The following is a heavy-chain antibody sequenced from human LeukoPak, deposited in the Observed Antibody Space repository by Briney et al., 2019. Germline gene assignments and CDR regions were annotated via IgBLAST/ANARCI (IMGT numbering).Heavy chain of an antibody. V-gene: IGHV3-30*02. Sequence: GGSLRLSCAASGFTFSSYGMHWVRRAPGKGLEWVAYIRYDGSNKYYADSVKGRFTISRDNSKNTLYLQMNSLRAEDTAVYYCANTKYSSGWYFEYWGQGTLVTVSS. J-gene: IGHJ4*02. CDR1: GFTFSSYG. CDR3: ANTKYSSGWYFEY. CDR2: IRYDGSNK. D-gene: IGHD6-19*01.